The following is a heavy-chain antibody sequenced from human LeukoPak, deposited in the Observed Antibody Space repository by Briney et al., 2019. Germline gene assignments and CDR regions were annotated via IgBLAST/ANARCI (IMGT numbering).Heavy chain of an antibody. CDR1: GGSISSSSYY. J-gene: IGHJ4*02. CDR2: IYYSGST. Sequence: MSSETLSLTCTVSGGSISSSSYYWGWIRQPPGKGLEWIGSIYYSGSTYYNPSLKSRVTISVDTSKNQFSLKLSSVTAADTAVYYCARHRYFDYWGQGTLVTVSS. CDR3: ARHRYFDY. V-gene: IGHV4-39*07.